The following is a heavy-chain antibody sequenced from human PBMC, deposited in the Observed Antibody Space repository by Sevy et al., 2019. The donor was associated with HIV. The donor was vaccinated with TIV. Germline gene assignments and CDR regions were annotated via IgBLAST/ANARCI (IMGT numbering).Heavy chain of an antibody. CDR1: GGSISSSSYY. CDR3: ARLDRYSSSWYKRYYGMDV. V-gene: IGHV4-39*01. CDR2: IYYSRST. J-gene: IGHJ6*02. D-gene: IGHD6-13*01. Sequence: SETLSLTCTVSGGSISSSSYYWGWIRQPPGKGLEWIGSIYYSRSTYYNPSLKSRVTISVDTSKNQFSLRLSSVTAADTAVYYCARLDRYSSSWYKRYYGMDVWGQGTTVTVSS.